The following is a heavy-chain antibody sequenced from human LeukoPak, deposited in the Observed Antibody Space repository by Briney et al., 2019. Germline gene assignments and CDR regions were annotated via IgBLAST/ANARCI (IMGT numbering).Heavy chain of an antibody. CDR3: ARDAASGNNWFDP. V-gene: IGHV3-30-3*01. J-gene: IGHJ5*02. CDR1: GFTFSSYA. D-gene: IGHD3-3*01. Sequence: GGSLRLSCAASGFTFSSYAMHWVRQAPGKGLEWVAVISYDGSNKYYADSVKGRFTISRDNSKNTLYLQMNSLRAEDTAVYYCARDAASGNNWFDPWGQGTLVTVSS. CDR2: ISYDGSNK.